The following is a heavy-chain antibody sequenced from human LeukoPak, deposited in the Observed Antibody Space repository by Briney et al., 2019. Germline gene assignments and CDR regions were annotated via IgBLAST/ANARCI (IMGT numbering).Heavy chain of an antibody. CDR2: IYHTGST. Sequence: SETLSLTCTVSGYSISNGYYWGWIRQPPGKGLEWIGSIYHTGSTYYNPSLESRVTISVDTSKNQFSLKLSSVTAADTAVYYCARQRYGSSWSLFDYWGQGTLVTVSS. CDR3: ARQRYGSSWSLFDY. V-gene: IGHV4-38-2*02. D-gene: IGHD6-13*01. J-gene: IGHJ4*02. CDR1: GYSISNGYY.